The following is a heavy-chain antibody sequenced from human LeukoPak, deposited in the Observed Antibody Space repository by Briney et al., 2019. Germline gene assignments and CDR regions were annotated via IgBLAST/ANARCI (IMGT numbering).Heavy chain of an antibody. J-gene: IGHJ4*02. CDR2: INHSGST. CDR3: ARGANCTNGVCYSYYFDY. CDR1: GGSISSYY. Sequence: SETLSLTCTVSGGSISSYYWSWIRQPPGKGLEWIGEINHSGSTNYNPSLKSRVTISVDTSKNQFSLKLSSVTAADTAVYYCARGANCTNGVCYSYYFDYWGQGTLVTVSS. V-gene: IGHV4-34*01. D-gene: IGHD2-8*01.